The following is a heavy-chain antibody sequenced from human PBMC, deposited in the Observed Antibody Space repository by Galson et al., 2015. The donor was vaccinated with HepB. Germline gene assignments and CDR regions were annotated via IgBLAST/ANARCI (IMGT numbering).Heavy chain of an antibody. CDR3: AKDLRSWFGELLYYYYGMDV. D-gene: IGHD3-10*01. V-gene: IGHV3-23*01. CDR1: GLTFSSYV. CDR2: ISGSGGST. J-gene: IGHJ6*02. Sequence: SLRHSCAASGLTFSSYVMSWVRQAPGKGLEWVSGISGSGGSTYYADSARGRFTISRDNSKNTLYLQMNSLRAEDTAVYYCAKDLRSWFGELLYYYYGMDVWGQGTTVTVSS.